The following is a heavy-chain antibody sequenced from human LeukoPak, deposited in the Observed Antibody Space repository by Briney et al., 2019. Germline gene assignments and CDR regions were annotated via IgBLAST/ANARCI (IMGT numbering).Heavy chain of an antibody. V-gene: IGHV3-21*01. D-gene: IGHD3-10*01. CDR2: ISSSSSYI. Sequence: GGSLRLSCAASGFTFSSYSMNWVRQAPGKGLEWVSSISSSSSYIYYADSVKGRFTISRDNAKNSLYLQMNSLRAEDTAVYYCARGTGDGVWFGELSPDYWGQGTLVTVSS. CDR1: GFTFSSYS. CDR3: ARGTGDGVWFGELSPDY. J-gene: IGHJ4*02.